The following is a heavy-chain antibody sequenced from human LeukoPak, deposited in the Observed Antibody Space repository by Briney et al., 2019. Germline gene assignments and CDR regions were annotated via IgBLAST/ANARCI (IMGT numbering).Heavy chain of an antibody. J-gene: IGHJ4*02. CDR2: ISSRAGSI. V-gene: IGHV3-48*03. CDR1: GFAFKNAW. D-gene: IGHD6-13*01. CDR3: ARVGALSSSWLLY. Sequence: GGSLRLSCAASGFAFKNAWMSWVRQAPGKGLEWVSSISSRAGSIYYADSVKGRFTISRDNAKNSLYLQMNSLRDEDTAAYYCARVGALSSSWLLYWGQGTLVTVSS.